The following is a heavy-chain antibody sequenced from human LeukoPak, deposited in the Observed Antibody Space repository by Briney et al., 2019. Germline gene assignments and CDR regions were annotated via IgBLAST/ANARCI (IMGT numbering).Heavy chain of an antibody. CDR2: IKEDGSEE. J-gene: IGHJ4*02. Sequence: PGGSLRLSCAASGFTFGGYWMSWVRQAPGKGLEWVANIKEDGSEEYYVDSVKGRLTISRDNAKNSLYLQMNRLRAEDTAVYYCATYKNGYKRRYFDGWGRGTLVTVSS. D-gene: IGHD5-24*01. V-gene: IGHV3-7*01. CDR1: GFTFGGYW. CDR3: ATYKNGYKRRYFDG.